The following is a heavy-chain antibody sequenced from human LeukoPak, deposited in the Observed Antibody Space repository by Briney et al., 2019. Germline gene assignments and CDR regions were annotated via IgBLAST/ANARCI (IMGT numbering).Heavy chain of an antibody. D-gene: IGHD1-26*01. J-gene: IGHJ4*02. CDR1: GGTFSSYA. V-gene: IGHV1-69*05. Sequence: GASVKVSCKASGGTFSSYAISWVRQAPGQGLEWMGGIIPIFGTANYAQKFQGRVTITTDESTSTAYMELSSLRSEDTAVYYCARDRGEGGGSGSYLYYWGQGTLVTVSS. CDR3: ARDRGEGGGSGSYLYY. CDR2: IIPIFGTA.